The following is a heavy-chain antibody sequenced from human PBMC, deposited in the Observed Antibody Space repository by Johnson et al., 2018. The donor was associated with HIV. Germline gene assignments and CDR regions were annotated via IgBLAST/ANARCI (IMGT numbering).Heavy chain of an antibody. D-gene: IGHD6-13*01. V-gene: IGHV3-9*01. CDR2: ISWNSGSI. CDR3: VKGMDSSSWYAFHF. J-gene: IGHJ3*01. Sequence: VQLVESGGGLVQPGRSLRLSCAASGFTFDDYAMHWVRQAPGKGLAWVSGISWNSGSIGYADSVKGRFTISRDNSKNTLYLQMNSLRAEDTAIYYCVKGMDSSSWYAFHFWGQGTMLTVSS. CDR1: GFTFDDYA.